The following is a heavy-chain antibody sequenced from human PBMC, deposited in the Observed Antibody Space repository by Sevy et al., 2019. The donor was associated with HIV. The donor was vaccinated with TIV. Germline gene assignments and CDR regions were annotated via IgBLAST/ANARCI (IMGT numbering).Heavy chain of an antibody. CDR3: ARVVVPAVGAFDI. CDR1: GFTFSSYS. V-gene: IGHV3-21*01. J-gene: IGHJ3*02. CDR2: ISSSSSYK. D-gene: IGHD2-2*01. Sequence: GGSLRLSCAASGFTFSSYSMNWVRQAPGKGLEWVSSISSSSSYKYYADSVKGRFTISRDNAKNSLYLQMNSLRAEDTAVYYCARVVVPAVGAFDIWGQGTMVTVSS.